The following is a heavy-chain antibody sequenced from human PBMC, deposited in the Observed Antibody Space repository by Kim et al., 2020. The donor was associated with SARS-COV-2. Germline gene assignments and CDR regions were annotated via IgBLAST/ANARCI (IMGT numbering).Heavy chain of an antibody. D-gene: IGHD3-22*01. CDR3: AREAPTLSYDSSGRMSPMHAFDI. CDR1: GFTFSSYW. CDR2: IKQDGSEK. J-gene: IGHJ3*02. V-gene: IGHV3-7*01. Sequence: GGSLRLSCAASGFTFSSYWMSWVRQAPGKGLEWVANIKQDGSEKYYVDSVKGRFTISRDNAKNSLYLQMNSLRAEDTAVYYCAREAPTLSYDSSGRMSPMHAFDIWGQGTMVTVSS.